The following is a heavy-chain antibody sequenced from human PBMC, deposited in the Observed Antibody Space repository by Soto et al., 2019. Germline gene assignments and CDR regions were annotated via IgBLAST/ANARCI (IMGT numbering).Heavy chain of an antibody. V-gene: IGHV3-7*01. CDR1: GFTFSNAW. J-gene: IGHJ4*02. D-gene: IGHD6-19*01. CDR2: IKQDGSDK. Sequence: GGSLRLSCAASGFTFSNAWMSWVRQAPGKGLEWVANIKQDGSDKYYVDSVKGRFTISRDNTKNSLFLQMNSLRAEDTALYYCARVSAGWHYFDYWGQGTPVTVSS. CDR3: ARVSAGWHYFDY.